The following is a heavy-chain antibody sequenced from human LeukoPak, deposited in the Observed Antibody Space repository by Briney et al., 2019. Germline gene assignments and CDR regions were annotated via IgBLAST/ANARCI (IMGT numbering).Heavy chain of an antibody. CDR3: ARQRGGAFDI. Sequence: GGSLRLSCAASGFTFSSYSMNWVRQAPGKGLEWVSSISSSSSYIYYADSVKGRFTISRDNAKNSLYLQMNSLRAEDMAVYYCARQRGGAFDIWGQGTMVTVSS. CDR2: ISSSSSYI. CDR1: GFTFSSYS. D-gene: IGHD1-26*01. V-gene: IGHV3-21*01. J-gene: IGHJ3*02.